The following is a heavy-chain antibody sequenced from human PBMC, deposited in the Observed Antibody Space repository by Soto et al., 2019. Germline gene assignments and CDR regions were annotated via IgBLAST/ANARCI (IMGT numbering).Heavy chain of an antibody. J-gene: IGHJ4*02. CDR3: ARDMDYGGNFYFDY. D-gene: IGHD4-17*01. V-gene: IGHV1-69*13. CDR1: GGTFSSYA. Sequence: GASVKVSCKASGGTFSSYAISWVRQAPGQGLEWMGGIIPIFGTANYAQKFQGRVTITADESTSTAYMELSSLRSEDTAVYYCARDMDYGGNFYFDYWGQGTLVTVSS. CDR2: IIPIFGTA.